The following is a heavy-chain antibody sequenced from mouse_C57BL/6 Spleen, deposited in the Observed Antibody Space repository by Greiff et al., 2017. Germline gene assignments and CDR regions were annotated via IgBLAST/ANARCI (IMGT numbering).Heavy chain of an antibody. V-gene: IGHV2-2*01. D-gene: IGHD1-1*01. CDR1: GFSLTSYG. CDR3: ARPVLDYGSSGYFDV. CDR2: IWSGGST. Sequence: VMLVESGPGLVQPSQSLSITCTVSGFSLTSYGVHWVRQSPGKGLEWLGVIWSGGSTDYNAAFISRLSISKDNSKSQVFFKMNSLQADDTAIYYCARPVLDYGSSGYFDVWGTGTTVTVSS. J-gene: IGHJ1*03.